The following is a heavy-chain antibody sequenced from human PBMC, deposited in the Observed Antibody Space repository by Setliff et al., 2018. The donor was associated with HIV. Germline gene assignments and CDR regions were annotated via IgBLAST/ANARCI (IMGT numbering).Heavy chain of an antibody. D-gene: IGHD6-13*01. CDR3: ARWSHRGSSWYYYYYYMDV. V-gene: IGHV3-33*03. Sequence: PGGSLRLSCVASEFTFSSYAMHWIRQGSGKGLEWVAVIWYDGSNKYYADSVKGRFTVSRDNSKNTLFLQMNSLRAEDTAVYYCARWSHRGSSWYYYYYYMDVWGKGTTVTVSS. J-gene: IGHJ6*03. CDR1: EFTFSSYA. CDR2: IWYDGSNK.